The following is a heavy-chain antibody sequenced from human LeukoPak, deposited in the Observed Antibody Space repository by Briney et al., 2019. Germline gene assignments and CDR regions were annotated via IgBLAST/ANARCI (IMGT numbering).Heavy chain of an antibody. D-gene: IGHD3-10*01. CDR1: GFTFSNAW. CDR3: TTNLGLWFGEFDP. CDR2: IKIKTDGGTT. V-gene: IGHV3-15*01. Sequence: GGSLRPSCAASGFTFSNAWMSWVRQAPGKGLEWVGRIKIKTDGGTTDYAAPVKGRFTISRDDSKNTLYLQMNSLKTEDTAVYYCTTNLGLWFGEFDPWGQGTLVTVSS. J-gene: IGHJ5*02.